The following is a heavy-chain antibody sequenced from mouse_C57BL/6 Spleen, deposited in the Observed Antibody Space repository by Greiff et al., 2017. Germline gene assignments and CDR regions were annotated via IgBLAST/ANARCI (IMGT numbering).Heavy chain of an antibody. CDR2: IYPGDGDT. J-gene: IGHJ1*03. V-gene: IGHV1-82*01. CDR3: ARLDYYGRSYVYFDV. D-gene: IGHD1-1*01. CDR1: GYAFSSSW. Sequence: QVQLQQSGPELVKPGASVKISCKASGYAFSSSWMNWVKQRPGKGLEWIGRIYPGDGDTNYNGKFKGKDTLTADKSSSTAYMQLSSLTSEDSAVYFCARLDYYGRSYVYFDVWGTGTTVTVSS.